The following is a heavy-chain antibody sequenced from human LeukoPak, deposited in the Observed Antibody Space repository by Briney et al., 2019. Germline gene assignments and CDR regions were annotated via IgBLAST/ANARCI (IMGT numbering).Heavy chain of an antibody. Sequence: GGSLKISRKGSGYSFTSYWIGWVRQMPGKGLEWMGIIYPGDSDSRYSPSFQGQVTISADKSISTAYLQWSSLKASDTAMYYCARSYCSGGSCYDYWGQGTLVTVSS. CDR3: ARSYCSGGSCYDY. CDR1: GYSFTSYW. CDR2: IYPGDSDS. J-gene: IGHJ4*02. V-gene: IGHV5-51*01. D-gene: IGHD2-15*01.